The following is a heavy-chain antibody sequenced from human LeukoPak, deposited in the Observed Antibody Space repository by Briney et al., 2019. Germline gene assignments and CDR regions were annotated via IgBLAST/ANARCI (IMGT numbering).Heavy chain of an antibody. Sequence: SETLSLTCAVYGGSFSGYYWSWIRQPPGKGLEWIGEINHSGSTNYNPSLKSRVTISVDTSKNQFSLKLSSVTAADTAVYYCARSDGDIDYWGQGTLVTVSS. V-gene: IGHV4-34*01. CDR2: INHSGST. CDR3: ARSDGDIDY. D-gene: IGHD4-17*01. J-gene: IGHJ4*02. CDR1: GGSFSGYY.